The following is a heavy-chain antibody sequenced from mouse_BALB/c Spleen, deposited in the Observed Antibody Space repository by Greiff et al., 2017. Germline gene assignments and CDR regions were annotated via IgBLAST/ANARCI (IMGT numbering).Heavy chain of an antibody. CDR2: IWAGGST. CDR3: AKIYYDYDDAMDD. V-gene: IGHV2-9*02. J-gene: IGHJ4*01. D-gene: IGHD2-4*01. CDR1: GFSLTSYG. Sequence: VQLVESGPGLVAPSQSLSITCTVSGFSLTSYGVHWVRQPPGKGLEWLGVIWAGGSTNYNSALMSRLSISKDNSKSQVFLKMNSLQTDDTAMYYCAKIYYDYDDAMDDWGQGTSVTVSS.